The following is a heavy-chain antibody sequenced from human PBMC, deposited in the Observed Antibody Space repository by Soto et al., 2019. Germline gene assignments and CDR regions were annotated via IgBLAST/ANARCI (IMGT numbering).Heavy chain of an antibody. CDR1: GGSISSGGYY. J-gene: IGHJ5*02. CDR3: ARVKGNFSPPAQRFDP. CDR2: IYYSGST. V-gene: IGHV4-31*03. D-gene: IGHD1-1*01. Sequence: PSETLSLTCTVSGGSISSGGYYWSWIRQHPGKGLEWIGYIYYSGSTYYNPSLKSRVTISVDTSKNQFPLKLSSVTAADTAVYYCARVKGNFSPPAQRFDPWGQGTLVTVSS.